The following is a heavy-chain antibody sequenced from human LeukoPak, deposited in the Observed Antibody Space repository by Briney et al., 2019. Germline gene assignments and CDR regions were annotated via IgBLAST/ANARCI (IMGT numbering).Heavy chain of an antibody. J-gene: IGHJ5*02. Sequence: ASVKVSCKASGYTFTGYYTHWVRQAPGQGLEWMGWINPNSGGTNYAQKFQGRVAMTRDTSISTAYMELSRLRSDDTAVYYCARETRDAVLRFLEWPHWFDPWGQGTLVTVSS. CDR3: ARETRDAVLRFLEWPHWFDP. D-gene: IGHD3-3*01. CDR1: GYTFTGYY. CDR2: INPNSGGT. V-gene: IGHV1-2*02.